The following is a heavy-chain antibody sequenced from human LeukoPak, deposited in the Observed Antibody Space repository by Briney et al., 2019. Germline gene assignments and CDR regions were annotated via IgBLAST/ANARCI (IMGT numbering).Heavy chain of an antibody. V-gene: IGHV3-21*01. D-gene: IGHD4-17*01. J-gene: IGHJ4*02. CDR2: ISTSSNYI. CDR1: RVIFSSYS. Sequence: GGSLRLSCAASRVIFSSYSMNWVRQAPGKGLEWVSSISTSSNYIYYADSVKGRFTISRYNATNSLYLQMNSLRAEDTAVYYCARGRDPYGDYAPDYWGQGTLVTVSS. CDR3: ARGRDPYGDYAPDY.